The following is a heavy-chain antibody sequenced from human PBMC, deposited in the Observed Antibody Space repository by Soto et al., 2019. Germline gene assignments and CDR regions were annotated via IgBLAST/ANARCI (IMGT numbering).Heavy chain of an antibody. J-gene: IGHJ6*02. D-gene: IGHD3-22*01. V-gene: IGHV5-51*01. CDR1: GYSFTSYW. CDR3: ARGGPYYYYSSGYPYGMDV. Sequence: GESLKISCKGSGYSFTSYWIGWVRQMPGKGLEWMGIIYPGDSDTRYSPSFQGQVTISADKSISTAYLQWSSLKASDTAMYYCARGGPYYYYSSGYPYGMDVCGQGTTVTVSS. CDR2: IYPGDSDT.